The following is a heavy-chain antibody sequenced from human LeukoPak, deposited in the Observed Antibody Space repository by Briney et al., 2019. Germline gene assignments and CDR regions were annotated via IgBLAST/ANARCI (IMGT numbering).Heavy chain of an antibody. CDR3: ARDLGNVGWLIDY. Sequence: PSETLSLTCSVSGASITTYCWSWIRQSAGKGLEWIGRIHSSGSPHYNPSLTGRVTMSLDTSKNQFSLKLTSVTAADTAVYYCARDLGNVGWLIDYWGQGTRVTVSS. CDR2: IHSSGSP. V-gene: IGHV4-4*07. CDR1: GASITTYC. J-gene: IGHJ4*02. D-gene: IGHD6-19*01.